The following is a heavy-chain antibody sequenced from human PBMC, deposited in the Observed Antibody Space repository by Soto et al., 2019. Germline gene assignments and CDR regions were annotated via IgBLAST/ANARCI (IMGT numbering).Heavy chain of an antibody. CDR3: AQDSSGYY. CDR1: GFTFSRYA. Sequence: QVRLVESGGGVVQPEKSLRLSCAASGFTFSRYAMHWVRQAPGKGLEWVAVIWYDGNNKYYAESVKGLFTISRDNSKNTLYLQMNSLRVEDTAVYYCAQDSSGYYWGQGTLVTVSS. V-gene: IGHV3-33*06. D-gene: IGHD3-22*01. J-gene: IGHJ4*02. CDR2: IWYDGNNK.